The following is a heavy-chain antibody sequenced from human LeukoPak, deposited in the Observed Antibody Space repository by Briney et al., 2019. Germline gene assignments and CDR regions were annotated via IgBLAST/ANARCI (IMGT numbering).Heavy chain of an antibody. CDR1: GGSISSSSYY. CDR3: ARDGAATVSGYAFDI. Sequence: SETLSLTCTVSGGSISSSSYYWGWIRQPPGKGLEWIGSIYYSGSTYYNPSLKSRVTMSVDKSKNQFSLKLNSVTAADTAVYYCARDGAATVSGYAFDIWGQGTMVTVSS. V-gene: IGHV4-39*07. J-gene: IGHJ3*02. CDR2: IYYSGST. D-gene: IGHD6-19*01.